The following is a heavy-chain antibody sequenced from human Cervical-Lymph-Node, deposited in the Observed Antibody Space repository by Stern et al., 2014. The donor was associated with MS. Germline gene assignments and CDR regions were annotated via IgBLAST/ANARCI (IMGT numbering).Heavy chain of an antibody. J-gene: IGHJ6*02. Sequence: QVQLVESGAEVKKPGASVKVSCKASGYTFTAYYLHWVRQAPGQGLAWMGWVNTNSGGTSYAPKFHGRVTMTRDTSTSTAFMELSTLTSDDTAFYYCERGPNEHWGGHYNSNGMDVWGQGTTVTVSS. V-gene: IGHV1-2*02. D-gene: IGHD2-21*01. CDR1: GYTFTAYY. CDR3: ERGPNEHWGGHYNSNGMDV. CDR2: VNTNSGGT.